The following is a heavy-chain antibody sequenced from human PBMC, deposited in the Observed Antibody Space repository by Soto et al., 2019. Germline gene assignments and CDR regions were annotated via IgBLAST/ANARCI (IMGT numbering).Heavy chain of an antibody. CDR3: AREGVVVTAIYYYYYGMDV. D-gene: IGHD2-21*02. Sequence: GGSLRLFCAASGFTVSSNYMSWVRQAPGTGPEWVSVIYSGGSPYYADSVKGRFTISRDNSKNTLYLQMNSLRAEDTAVYYCAREGVVVTAIYYYYYGMDVWGQGTTVTVSS. V-gene: IGHV3-53*01. CDR1: GFTVSSNY. CDR2: IYSGGSP. J-gene: IGHJ6*02.